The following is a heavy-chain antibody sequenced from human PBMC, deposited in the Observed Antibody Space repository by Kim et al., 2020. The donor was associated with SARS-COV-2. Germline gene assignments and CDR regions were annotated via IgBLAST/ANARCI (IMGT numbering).Heavy chain of an antibody. J-gene: IGHJ3*02. D-gene: IGHD3-22*01. V-gene: IGHV3-53*01. CDR1: GFTVSSNY. CDR3: ARNFYYYDSSGPRTQGAFDI. Sequence: GGSLRLSCAASGFTVSSNYMSWVRQAPGKGLEWVSVIYSGGSTYYADSVKGRFTISRDNSKNTLYLQMNSLRAEDTAVYYCARNFYYYDSSGPRTQGAFDIWGQGTMVTVSS. CDR2: IYSGGST.